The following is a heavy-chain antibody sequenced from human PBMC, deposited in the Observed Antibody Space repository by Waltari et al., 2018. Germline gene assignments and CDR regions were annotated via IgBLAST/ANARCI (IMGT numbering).Heavy chain of an antibody. J-gene: IGHJ4*02. CDR2: VSGSGGES. V-gene: IGHV3-23*01. D-gene: IGHD3-10*01. CDR3: AKDTRGYGSGSFGFDY. CDR1: GSPFSNYV. Sequence: EVQLLESGGASAQTGGSLRLSCIASGSPFSNYVMSWVRQAPGKGLEWVSGVSGSGGESFYVDSVKGRFTISRDNSKKTLYLQMNNLRAEDTAMYYCAKDTRGYGSGSFGFDYWGQGTLVTVSS.